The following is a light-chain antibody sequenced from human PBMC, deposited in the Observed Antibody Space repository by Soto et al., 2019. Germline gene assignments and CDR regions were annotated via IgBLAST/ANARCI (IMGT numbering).Light chain of an antibody. J-gene: IGKJ2*01. CDR2: GAS. Sequence: EIVLTQSPGTLSLSPGERATLSCRASQSVSSSYLAWYQQKPGQAPRVLIYGASSRATGIPDRFSGSGSGTDFTLTISRLEPEDFAVYYCQQYDSSYTFGQGTKLEIK. V-gene: IGKV3-20*01. CDR1: QSVSSSY. CDR3: QQYDSSYT.